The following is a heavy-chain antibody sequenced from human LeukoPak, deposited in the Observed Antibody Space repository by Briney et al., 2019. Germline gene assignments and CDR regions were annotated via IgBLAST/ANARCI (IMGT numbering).Heavy chain of an antibody. CDR3: ARDPRAGSWYYFDY. D-gene: IGHD6-13*01. CDR2: ISSGSVTI. Sequence: PGGSLRLSCAASGFTFSSYSMNWVRQAPGKGLEWVSYISSGSVTIYYADSVKGRFTISRDNAKNSLYLQMNGLRDEDTAVYYCARDPRAGSWYYFDYWGQGTLVTVSS. CDR1: GFTFSSYS. J-gene: IGHJ4*02. V-gene: IGHV3-48*02.